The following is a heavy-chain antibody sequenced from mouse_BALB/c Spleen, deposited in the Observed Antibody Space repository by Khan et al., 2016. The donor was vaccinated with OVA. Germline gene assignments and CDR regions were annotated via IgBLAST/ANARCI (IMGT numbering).Heavy chain of an antibody. Sequence: VQLQESGPGLVQPSQSLSITCTVSGFSLDNYSVHWIRQSPGKGLEWLGVIWSAGSTDYNAAFISRLTITKDNSWSQVFFKVINLQTNDTAIYYCARRGYDYGRGALFAYWGQGTLVTVSA. CDR3: ARRGYDYGRGALFAY. CDR2: IWSAGST. D-gene: IGHD2-4*01. CDR1: GFSLDNYS. J-gene: IGHJ3*01. V-gene: IGHV2-2*02.